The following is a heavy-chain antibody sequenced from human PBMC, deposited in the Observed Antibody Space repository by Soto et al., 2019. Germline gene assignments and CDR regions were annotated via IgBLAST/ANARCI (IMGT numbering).Heavy chain of an antibody. CDR1: GVTFSSYS. CDR3: AKDIDFWSGADT. J-gene: IGHJ4*02. D-gene: IGHD3-3*01. CDR2: ISSSSSYI. V-gene: IGHV3-21*01. Sequence: GGSLRLSCAASGVTFSSYSMNWVRLAPGKGLEWVSSISSSSSYIYYADSVKGRFTISRDNAKNSLYLQMNSLRAEDTAVYYCAKDIDFWSGADTWGQGTLVTVSS.